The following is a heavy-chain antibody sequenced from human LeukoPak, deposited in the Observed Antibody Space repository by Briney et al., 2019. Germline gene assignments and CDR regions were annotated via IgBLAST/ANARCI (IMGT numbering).Heavy chain of an antibody. J-gene: IGHJ5*01. D-gene: IGHD2/OR15-2a*01. CDR3: AKMAFSTSRGGNNWFES. Sequence: QPGGSLRLSCAASGFTCSDYYKSWIRQAPGKGLEWVSGLSGSGGSIYHSASVKGQFTVSRDNSRNTLYLQMNSLRIEDTAMYYCAKMAFSTSRGGNNWFESWGQGTLVIVSS. CDR1: GFTCSDYY. V-gene: IGHV3-23*01. CDR2: LSGSGGSI.